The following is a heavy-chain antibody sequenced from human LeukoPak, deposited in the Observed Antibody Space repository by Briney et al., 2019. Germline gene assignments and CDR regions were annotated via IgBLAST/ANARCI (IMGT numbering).Heavy chain of an antibody. CDR3: ARTASGLFDL. CDR1: GFTFSGFS. Sequence: GGSLRLSCAASGFTFSGFSMSWVRQSPTKGLEWVANINQPGSGKYHVDSVKGRFTISRDNAKNSLYLQMDSLRPDDTAVYYCARTASGLFDLWGQGTLVVVSS. J-gene: IGHJ3*01. V-gene: IGHV3-7*01. D-gene: IGHD3-10*01. CDR2: INQPGSGK.